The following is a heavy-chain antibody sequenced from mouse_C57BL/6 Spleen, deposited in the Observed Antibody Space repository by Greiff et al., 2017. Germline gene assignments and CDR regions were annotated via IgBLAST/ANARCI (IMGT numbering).Heavy chain of an antibody. CDR2: IYPGDGDN. J-gene: IGHJ4*01. CDR1: GYAFSSSW. CDR3: EIYYGGYYAMDY. D-gene: IGHD2-1*01. Sequence: QVQLKESGPELVKPGASVKISCKASGYAFSSSWMNWVKQRPGKGLEWIGRIYPGDGDNNYNGKVKGKATLTADKSSSTAYMQLSSLTSEDSAVYFCEIYYGGYYAMDYWGQGTSVTVSS. V-gene: IGHV1-82*01.